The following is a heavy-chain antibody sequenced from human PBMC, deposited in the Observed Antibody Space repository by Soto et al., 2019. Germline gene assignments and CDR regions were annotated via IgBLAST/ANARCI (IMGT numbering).Heavy chain of an antibody. V-gene: IGHV1-2*02. D-gene: IGHD1-26*01. CDR2: INPKSGGT. J-gene: IGHJ4*02. Sequence: QVQLVQSGAEVKKPGASVNVSCKASGYTFTVYYMHWVRQAPGQGLEGMGWINPKSGGTMYPQKFQGRVTMTWDTSISTAYMALTRLRSDDTAVYYCARDLEKGGGSAGFDYWGQGTMVTVSS. CDR1: GYTFTVYY. CDR3: ARDLEKGGGSAGFDY.